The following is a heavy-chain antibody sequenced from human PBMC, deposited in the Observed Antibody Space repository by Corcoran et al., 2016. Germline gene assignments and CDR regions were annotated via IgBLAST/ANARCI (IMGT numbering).Heavy chain of an antibody. D-gene: IGHD6-13*01. CDR1: GGSISSSSYY. CDR3: ARRKGIAAAGTFYYYGMDV. V-gene: IGHV4-39*01. J-gene: IGHJ6*02. CDR2: IYYSGST. Sequence: QLQLQESGPGLVKPSETLSLTCIVSGGSISSSSYYWGWIRQPPGKGLEWIGSIYYSGSTYYNPSLKSRVTISVDTSKNQFSLKLSSVTAADTAVYYCARRKGIAAAGTFYYYGMDVWGQGTTVTVSS.